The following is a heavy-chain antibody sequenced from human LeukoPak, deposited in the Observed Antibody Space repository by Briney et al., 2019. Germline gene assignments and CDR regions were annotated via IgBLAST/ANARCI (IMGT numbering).Heavy chain of an antibody. CDR1: GFTFSSYG. V-gene: IGHV3-30*18. D-gene: IGHD3-3*01. J-gene: IGHJ4*02. Sequence: PGRFLRLSCAASGFTFSSYGMHWVRQAPGKGLEWVAVISYDGSNKYYADSVKGRFTISRDNSKNTLYLQMNSLRAEDTAVYYCAKESLRFLEWLLPNFDYWGQGTLVTVSS. CDR3: AKESLRFLEWLLPNFDY. CDR2: ISYDGSNK.